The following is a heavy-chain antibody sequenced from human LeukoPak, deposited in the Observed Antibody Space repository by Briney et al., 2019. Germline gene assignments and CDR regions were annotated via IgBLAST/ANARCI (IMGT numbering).Heavy chain of an antibody. CDR2: IKQDGTEK. D-gene: IGHD3-10*01. Sequence: GGSLRLSCAASGFTLSTYWMTWVRQAPGKGLEWVANIKQDGTEKYSVDSVKGRFAISRDNAKSSLFLQMNSLRAEDSAVYYCARVALSRVAFDIWGQGTIVTVSS. CDR1: GFTLSTYW. J-gene: IGHJ3*02. V-gene: IGHV3-7*01. CDR3: ARVALSRVAFDI.